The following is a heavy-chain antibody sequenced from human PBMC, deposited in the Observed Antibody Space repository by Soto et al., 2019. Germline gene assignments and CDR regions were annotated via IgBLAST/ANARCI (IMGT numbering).Heavy chain of an antibody. Sequence: ASVKVSCKASGYTFTSYGISWVRQAPGQGLEWMGWISAYNGNTTYAQKLQGRVTMTTDASTSTAYMELRSLRSDDTAVYYCARDPTNDPFNIWGQGTMVTVSS. D-gene: IGHD5-12*01. CDR3: ARDPTNDPFNI. J-gene: IGHJ3*02. V-gene: IGHV1-18*01. CDR1: GYTFTSYG. CDR2: ISAYNGNT.